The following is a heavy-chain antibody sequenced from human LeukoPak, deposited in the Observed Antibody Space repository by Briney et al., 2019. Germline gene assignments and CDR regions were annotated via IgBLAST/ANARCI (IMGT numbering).Heavy chain of an antibody. CDR2: TYYTGTT. D-gene: IGHD1-14*01. CDR3: ARDRPPGLTAS. J-gene: IGHJ4*02. Sequence: PSETLSLTCTVSGGSISSSSYYWAWIRQPPGKGLEWIGSTYYTGTTHYTPSLKSRVTISVDTSKNQFSLKLNSVTAADTAVYYCARDRPPGLTASWGQGILVTVSS. CDR1: GGSISSSSYY. V-gene: IGHV4-39*07.